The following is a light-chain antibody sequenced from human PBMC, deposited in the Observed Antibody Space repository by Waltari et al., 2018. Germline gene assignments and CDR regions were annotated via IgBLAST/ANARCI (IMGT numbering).Light chain of an antibody. CDR1: GSNIGAGYD. Sequence: QSVLTQPPSVSGAPGQRVTISCTGSGSNIGAGYDVHWYQQLPRAVPKPLIYGSSSRPLGVPDRFFGSTSGTSASLAITGLQAEDEADYYCQSYDTSLSVVFGGGTKLTVL. J-gene: IGLJ3*02. V-gene: IGLV1-40*01. CDR2: GSS. CDR3: QSYDTSLSVV.